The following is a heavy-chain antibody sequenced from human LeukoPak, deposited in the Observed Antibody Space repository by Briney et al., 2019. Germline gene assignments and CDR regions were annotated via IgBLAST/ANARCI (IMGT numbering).Heavy chain of an antibody. CDR2: IDPSDSYT. V-gene: IGHV5-10-1*01. Sequence: HGEPLKISCKGSGYSFTSYWISWVRQMPGKGLEWMGRIDPSDSYTNYSPSFQGHVTISADRPISTAYLQWSSLKASDTAMYYCARPISAQGTGTIDYWGQGTLVTVSS. J-gene: IGHJ4*02. D-gene: IGHD1-1*01. CDR3: ARPISAQGTGTIDY. CDR1: GYSFTSYW.